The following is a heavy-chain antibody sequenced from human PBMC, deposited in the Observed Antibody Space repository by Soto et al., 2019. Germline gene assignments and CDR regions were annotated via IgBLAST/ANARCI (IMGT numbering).Heavy chain of an antibody. CDR3: ARGGSWQRMDS. CDR1: GYTFTSYG. CDR2: SSGYSGNT. V-gene: IGHV1-18*01. D-gene: IGHD1-1*01. J-gene: IGHJ4*02. Sequence: QVQLVQPGAEVKKPGASVKVSCKGSGYTFTSYGINWVRQAPGQGLEWMGWSSGYSGNTNYAQKFQDRVTMTADTATITAYMELRSLRSDDTAIYYCARGGSWQRMDSWGQGTLVTVSS.